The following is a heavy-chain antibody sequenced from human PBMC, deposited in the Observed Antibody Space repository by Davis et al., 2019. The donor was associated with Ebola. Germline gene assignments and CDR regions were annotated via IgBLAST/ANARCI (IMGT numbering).Heavy chain of an antibody. CDR1: GGSFSGYY. D-gene: IGHD3-3*01. J-gene: IGHJ5*02. V-gene: IGHV4-34*01. CDR2: INHSGST. CDR3: ARVTGLAIFGVVTLKGWFDP. Sequence: SETLSLTCAVYGGSFSGYYWSWIRQPPGKGLEWIGEINHSGSTNYNPSLQSRVTISVDTSKNQFSLKMRSVTAADTAVYYCARVTGLAIFGVVTLKGWFDPWGQGTLVTVSS.